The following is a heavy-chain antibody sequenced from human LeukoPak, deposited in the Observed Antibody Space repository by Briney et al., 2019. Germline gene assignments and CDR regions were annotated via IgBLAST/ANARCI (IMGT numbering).Heavy chain of an antibody. CDR3: ATFVVVTATFDY. V-gene: IGHV4-39*01. J-gene: IGHJ4*02. D-gene: IGHD2-21*02. Sequence: ASETLSLTCTVSGGSISSSSYYWGWIRQPPGKGLEWIGSIYYSGSTYYNPSLKSRVTISVDTSKSQFSLKLSSVTAADTAVYYCATFVVVTATFDYWGQGTLVTVSS. CDR2: IYYSGST. CDR1: GGSISSSSYY.